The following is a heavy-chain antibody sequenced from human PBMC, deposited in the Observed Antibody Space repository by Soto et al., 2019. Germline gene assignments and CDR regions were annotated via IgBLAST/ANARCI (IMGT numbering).Heavy chain of an antibody. J-gene: IGHJ6*02. V-gene: IGHV1-69*13. Sequence: SGKVSCKASGGTFGSYAITWVRRAPGQGLEWLGGIIPILNSPAYAQKFQARVVITADEITNTAYMELNSLRFDDTAVYYCAREAPYCTSATCPKFYDMDVWGQGTTVTVSS. CDR1: GGTFGSYA. CDR3: AREAPYCTSATCPKFYDMDV. CDR2: IIPILNSP. D-gene: IGHD2-21*01.